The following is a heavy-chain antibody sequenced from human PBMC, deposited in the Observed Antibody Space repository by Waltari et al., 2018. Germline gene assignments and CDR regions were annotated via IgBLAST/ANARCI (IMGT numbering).Heavy chain of an antibody. D-gene: IGHD3-16*01. V-gene: IGHV4-34*01. CDR3: ARGFNRRGNYYYYMDV. J-gene: IGHJ6*03. CDR1: GGSFRGYY. Sequence: QVQLQQWGAGLLKPSETLSLTCAVYGGSFRGYYWSWIRQPPGKGLEWIGEINHSGSTNYNPSLKSRVTISVDTSKNQFSLKLSSVTAADTAVYYCARGFNRRGNYYYYMDVWGKGTTVTVSS. CDR2: INHSGST.